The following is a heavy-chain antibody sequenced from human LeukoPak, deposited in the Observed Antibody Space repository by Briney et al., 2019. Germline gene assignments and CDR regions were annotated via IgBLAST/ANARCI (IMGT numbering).Heavy chain of an antibody. Sequence: GASVKVSCKASGHTFTSYGISWVRQAPGQGLEWMGLINPTGGSTGYAQKFQGRVTMTRDMSTSTDYMELSSLRSEDTAIYYCARDNSVGDNAWWFDPWGQGTLVTVSS. J-gene: IGHJ5*02. V-gene: IGHV1-46*01. D-gene: IGHD1-26*01. CDR2: INPTGGST. CDR3: ARDNSVGDNAWWFDP. CDR1: GHTFTSYG.